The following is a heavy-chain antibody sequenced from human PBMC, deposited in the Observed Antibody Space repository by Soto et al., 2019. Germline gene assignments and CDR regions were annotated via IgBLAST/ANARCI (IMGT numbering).Heavy chain of an antibody. CDR3: AKTGPYCGGDCSRYFYGMDV. Sequence: PGGSLRFSCAASGFAFRTYAMAWVRRAPGEGLEWVSGIWGSGDRTFYADSVKGRFTISRDNSRNTLYLQMYSLTAEDTALYYCAKTGPYCGGDCSRYFYGMDVWGQGTTVTVSS. J-gene: IGHJ6*02. D-gene: IGHD2-21*02. CDR2: IWGSGDRT. CDR1: GFAFRTYA. V-gene: IGHV3-23*01.